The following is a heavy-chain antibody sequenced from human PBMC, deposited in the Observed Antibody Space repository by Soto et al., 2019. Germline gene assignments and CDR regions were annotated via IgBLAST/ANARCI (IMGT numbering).Heavy chain of an antibody. J-gene: IGHJ4*02. V-gene: IGHV4-39*01. D-gene: IGHD2-15*01. Sequence: SETLSLTCTVSGDSISITSYYWGWVRQPPGKGLEWIGSIHYSGSTHYNPSLQSRVTISGDASKKQFSLKLRSVTPADTAVYYCASTKDETLYFDYWGQGTLVTVSS. CDR2: IHYSGST. CDR3: ASTKDETLYFDY. CDR1: GDSISITSYY.